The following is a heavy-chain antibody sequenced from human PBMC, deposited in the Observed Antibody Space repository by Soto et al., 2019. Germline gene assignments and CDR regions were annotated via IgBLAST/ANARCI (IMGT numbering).Heavy chain of an antibody. CDR2: IYYSGST. Sequence: PSETLSLTCTVSGGSISSGGYYWSWIRQHPGKGLEWIGYIYYSGSTYYNPSLKSRVTISVDTSKNQFSLKLSSVTAADTAVYYCARAMGTPPSVVATISNYYYYGMDVWGQGATVTVSS. CDR3: ARAMGTPPSVVATISNYYYYGMDV. D-gene: IGHD5-12*01. J-gene: IGHJ6*02. V-gene: IGHV4-31*03. CDR1: GGSISSGGYY.